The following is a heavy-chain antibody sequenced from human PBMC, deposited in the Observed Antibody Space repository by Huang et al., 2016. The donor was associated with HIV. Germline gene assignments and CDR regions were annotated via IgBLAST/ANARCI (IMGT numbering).Heavy chain of an antibody. D-gene: IGHD6-19*01. CDR2: IYWDDDT. CDR3: AYQWTGLDR. J-gene: IGHJ4*02. CDR1: GFSLDTSGVA. Sequence: QITLKESGPTLVKPTQTLTLTCSFSGFSLDTSGVAVGWVRQPPGEALEWLGLIYWDDDTRFIPSLGGRLSLPKDTSKNQVVLTMTNMDPADTATYFCAYQWTGLDRWGQGILVTVTS. V-gene: IGHV2-5*02.